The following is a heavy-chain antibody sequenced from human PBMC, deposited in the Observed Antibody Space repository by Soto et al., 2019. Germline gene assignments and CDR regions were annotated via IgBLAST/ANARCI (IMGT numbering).Heavy chain of an antibody. D-gene: IGHD5-12*01. CDR2: TAYTGNT. V-gene: IGHV4-59*03. J-gene: IGHJ6*02. CDR1: GGSITSYH. CDR3: AKTFQDGYNHRGYYYYGMDV. Sequence: SETLSLTCVVSGGSITSYHWSWIRQFPGKGLEWIAYTAYTGNTNYNPSLKSRVTISIDTSKNQFSLKLTSMTAADTAVYYCAKTFQDGYNHRGYYYYGMDVWGQGTTVTVSS.